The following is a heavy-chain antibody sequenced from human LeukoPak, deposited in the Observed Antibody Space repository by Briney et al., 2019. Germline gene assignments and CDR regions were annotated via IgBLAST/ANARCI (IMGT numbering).Heavy chain of an antibody. J-gene: IGHJ4*02. CDR2: IYYSGST. V-gene: IGHV4-39*01. CDR1: GGSISSSSYY. CDR3: ARHVPPPWAPTMIAVLTPKGFDY. Sequence: MTSETLSLTCTVSGGSISSSSYYWGWIRQPPGKGLEWIGSIYYSGSTYYNPSLKSRVTISVDTSKNQFSLKLNSVTAADTAVYYCARHVPPPWAPTMIAVLTPKGFDYWGQGTLVTVSS. D-gene: IGHD3-22*01.